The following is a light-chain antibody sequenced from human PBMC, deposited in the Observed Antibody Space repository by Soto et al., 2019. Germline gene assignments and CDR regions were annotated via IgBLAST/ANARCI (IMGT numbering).Light chain of an antibody. CDR1: SSDVGGFNS. Sequence: QSVLTQPASMSGSPGQSIIISCTGASSDVGGFNSVSWYQLRPGTAPKLILYDVVDRPSGVSYRFSGSKSGNTASLTISGLQAADEAAYFCSSYTSTMTNVFGSGTKVT. CDR3: SSYTSTMTNV. J-gene: IGLJ1*01. CDR2: DVV. V-gene: IGLV2-14*03.